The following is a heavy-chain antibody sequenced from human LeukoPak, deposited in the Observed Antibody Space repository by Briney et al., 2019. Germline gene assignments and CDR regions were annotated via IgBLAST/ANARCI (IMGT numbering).Heavy chain of an antibody. CDR3: ARDMTGAPRDAFDI. Sequence: SETLSLTCTVSGYSISSGYFWGWIRQPPGKGLEWIGSIYHSGSTYYNPSLKSRVTISVDTSKNQFSLKLSSVTAADTAVYYCARDMTGAPRDAFDIWGQGTMVTVSS. J-gene: IGHJ3*02. D-gene: IGHD1-14*01. V-gene: IGHV4-38-2*02. CDR2: IYHSGST. CDR1: GYSISSGYF.